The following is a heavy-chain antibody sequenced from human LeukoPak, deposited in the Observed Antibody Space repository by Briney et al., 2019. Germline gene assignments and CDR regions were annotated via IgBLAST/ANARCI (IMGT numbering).Heavy chain of an antibody. CDR2: IYTSGST. V-gene: IGHV4-4*07. J-gene: IGHJ6*03. CDR3: ARDIIFKLDLRPYYYYYMDV. D-gene: IGHD1-7*01. CDR1: GGSISSNY. Sequence: PSETLSLTCTVSGGSISSNYWSWIRQPAGKGLEWIGRIYTSGSTNYNPSLKSRVTMSVDTSKNQFSLKLSPVTAADTAVYYCARDIIFKLDLRPYYYYYMDVWGKGTTVTVSS.